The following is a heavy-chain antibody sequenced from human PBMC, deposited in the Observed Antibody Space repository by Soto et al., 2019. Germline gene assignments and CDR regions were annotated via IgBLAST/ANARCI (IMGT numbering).Heavy chain of an antibody. V-gene: IGHV4-59*01. CDR2: IYYSGST. Sequence: PAETLSLTCTVSGGSISSYYWSWIRQPPGKGLEWIGYIYYSGSTNYNPSLKSRVTISVDTSKNQFSLKLSSVTAADTAVYYCARDSLIGYSYGWFDTWGQGTLVTVSS. CDR3: ARDSLIGYSYGWFDT. J-gene: IGHJ5*02. CDR1: GGSISSYY. D-gene: IGHD5-18*01.